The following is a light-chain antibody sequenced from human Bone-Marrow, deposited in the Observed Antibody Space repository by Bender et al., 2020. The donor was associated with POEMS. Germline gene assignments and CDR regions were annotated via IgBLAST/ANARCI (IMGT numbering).Light chain of an antibody. CDR3: SSYKRPIL. CDR2: DVS. J-gene: IGLJ2*01. Sequence: QSALTQPASVSGSPGQSITISCSGTSSDIGGYKFVAWYQQHPGNAPKLLIYDVSSRPSGVSSRFSGSKSGDTASLTISGIQTEDEAIYYCSSYKRPILFGGGTRVTVL. V-gene: IGLV2-14*03. CDR1: SSDIGGYKF.